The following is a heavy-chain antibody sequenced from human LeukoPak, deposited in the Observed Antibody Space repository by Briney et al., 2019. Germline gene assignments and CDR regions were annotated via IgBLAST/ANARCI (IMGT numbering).Heavy chain of an antibody. CDR1: GFTFSNYW. Sequence: GGSLRLSCAASGFTFSNYWMHWVRQAPGKGLEWVSRINSDGSSTNNADSALGRFTISRDNAKNTLYLQMNSLRAEDTAVYYCARSRSGAFDIWGQGTMVTVSS. J-gene: IGHJ3*02. V-gene: IGHV3-74*01. CDR2: INSDGSST. CDR3: ARSRSGAFDI.